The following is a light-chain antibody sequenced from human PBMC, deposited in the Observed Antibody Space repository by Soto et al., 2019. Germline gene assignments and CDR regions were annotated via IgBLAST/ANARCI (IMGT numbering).Light chain of an antibody. CDR3: HHFGSSPET. CDR2: AAT. Sequence: EVVLTQSPGTLSLSPGERATLSCRASQSVAARYLALYQQKPGRAPRLLFYAATMRATGIPDRFSGSGSGTDFTLTISTLEHDDFAVYYCHHFGSSPETFGQGTKLE. CDR1: QSVAARY. V-gene: IGKV3-20*01. J-gene: IGKJ1*01.